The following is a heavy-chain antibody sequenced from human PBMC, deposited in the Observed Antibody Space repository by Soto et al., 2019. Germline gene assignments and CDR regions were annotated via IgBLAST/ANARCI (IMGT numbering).Heavy chain of an antibody. CDR3: ARMDYYDSSAHGSAFDI. D-gene: IGHD3-22*01. J-gene: IGHJ3*02. CDR1: GGTFSSYA. Sequence: SVKVSCKASGGTFSSYAISWVRQAPGQGLEWMGGIIPIFGTANYAQKFQGRVTITADESTSTAYMELSSLRSEDTAVYYCARMDYYDSSAHGSAFDISGQGTMVTVS. V-gene: IGHV1-69*13. CDR2: IIPIFGTA.